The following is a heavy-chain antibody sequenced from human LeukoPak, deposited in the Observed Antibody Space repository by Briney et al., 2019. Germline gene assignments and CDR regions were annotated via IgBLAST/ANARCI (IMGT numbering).Heavy chain of an antibody. CDR1: GFTFSSYV. CDR3: AKDWTGSSVYYFDS. V-gene: IGHV3-23*01. CDR2: ISGSGGNT. Sequence: PGGSLRLSCAASGFTFSSYVMSWVRQAPGKGLEWVSGISGSGGNTYYADSVKGRFTISRNNSKNTVSLQMNSLRAEDTAVYYCAKDWTGSSVYYFDSWGQGTLVTVSS. D-gene: IGHD3/OR15-3a*01. J-gene: IGHJ4*02.